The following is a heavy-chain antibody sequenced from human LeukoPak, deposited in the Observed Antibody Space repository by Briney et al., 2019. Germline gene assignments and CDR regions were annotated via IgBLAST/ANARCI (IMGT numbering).Heavy chain of an antibody. D-gene: IGHD5-18*01. CDR3: AKRAYSYGYSFDY. V-gene: IGHV3-30*18. Sequence: PGGSLRLSCAASGFTFSSYGMHWVRQAPGKGLEWVAVISYDGSNKYYADSVKGRFTISRDNSKNTLYLQMNSLRAEDTAVYYCAKRAYSYGYSFDYWGQGTLVTVSS. J-gene: IGHJ4*02. CDR1: GFTFSSYG. CDR2: ISYDGSNK.